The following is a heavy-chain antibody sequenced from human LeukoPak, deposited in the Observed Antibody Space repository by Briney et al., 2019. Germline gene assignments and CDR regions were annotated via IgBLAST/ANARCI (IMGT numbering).Heavy chain of an antibody. CDR3: ARTYSSGWFPYYFDY. CDR2: MYYSGST. J-gene: IGHJ4*02. D-gene: IGHD6-19*01. CDR1: GGSISSSTYY. V-gene: IGHV4-39*01. Sequence: SETLSLTCTVSGGSISSSTYYWSWIRQPPGKGLEWIGSMYYSGSTYYNPSLKSRVTISVDTSKNQFSLKLSSATAADTAVYYCARTYSSGWFPYYFDYWGQGTLVTVSS.